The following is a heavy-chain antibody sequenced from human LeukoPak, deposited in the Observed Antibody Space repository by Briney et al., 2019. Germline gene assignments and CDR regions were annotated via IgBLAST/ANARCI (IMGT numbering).Heavy chain of an antibody. CDR2: IYTSGST. J-gene: IGHJ4*02. D-gene: IGHD4-17*01. V-gene: IGHV4-61*02. CDR1: GGSISSGSYY. CDR3: ARAGMTTVDFDY. Sequence: PSETLSLTCTVSGGSISSGSYYWSWIRQPAGKGLEWIGRIYTSGSTNYNPSLKSRVTISVDTSKNQFSLKQSSVTAADTAVYYCARAGMTTVDFDYWGQGTLVTVSS.